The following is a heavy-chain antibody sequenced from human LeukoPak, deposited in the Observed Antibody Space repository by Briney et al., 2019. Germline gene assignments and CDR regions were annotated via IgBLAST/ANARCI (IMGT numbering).Heavy chain of an antibody. D-gene: IGHD2-21*02. J-gene: IGHJ6*03. V-gene: IGHV1-8*02. CDR2: INPNSGNT. Sequence: ASVKVSCKASGYTFTGYYMHWVRQAPGQGLEWMGWINPNSGNTGYAQKFQGRVTMTRNTSISTAYMELSSLRSEDTAVYYCARVPCGGDCYSRDYYYYYYMDVWGKGTTVTISS. CDR3: ARVPCGGDCYSRDYYYYYYMDV. CDR1: GYTFTGYY.